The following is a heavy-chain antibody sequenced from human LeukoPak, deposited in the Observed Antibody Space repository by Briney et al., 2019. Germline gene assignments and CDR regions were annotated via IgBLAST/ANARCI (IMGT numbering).Heavy chain of an antibody. J-gene: IGHJ6*04. Sequence: GGSLTLSCAASGFMFSNYWMNWVRQAPGKGLEWVANIYQDGSKENYVDSVKGRFTISRDNAKNSLYLQMNSLRAEDTAVYYCACTSTLDVWGKGATVTVSS. CDR1: GFMFSNYW. D-gene: IGHD2-2*01. CDR3: ACTSTLDV. V-gene: IGHV3-7*03. CDR2: IYQDGSKE.